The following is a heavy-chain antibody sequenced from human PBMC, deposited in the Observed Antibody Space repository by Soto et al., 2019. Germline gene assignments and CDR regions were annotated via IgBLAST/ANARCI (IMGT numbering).Heavy chain of an antibody. CDR1: GFTVSTKY. D-gene: IGHD3-16*01. CDR3: ARDPWAADY. CDR2: IYSGGST. J-gene: IGHJ4*02. Sequence: EVQLVESGGGMVQPGGSLRLSCAASGFTVSTKYMSWVRQAPGKGLEWVSVIYSGGSTFYADSVRGRFTISRDNSKNTVILQMNSLRAEDTAVYYCARDPWAADYWGQGNLVTVSS. V-gene: IGHV3-66*01.